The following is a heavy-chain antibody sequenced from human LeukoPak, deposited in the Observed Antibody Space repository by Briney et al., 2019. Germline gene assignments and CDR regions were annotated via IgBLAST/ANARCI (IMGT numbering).Heavy chain of an antibody. CDR1: GGSFSGYY. Sequence: SETLSLTCAVYGGSFSGYYWSWIRQPPGKGLEWIGEINHSGSTNYNPSLKSRVTISVDTSKNQFSLKLSSVTAADTAVYYCARTVGSSTRYNWYDPWGQGTLVTVSS. CDR2: INHSGST. D-gene: IGHD2-2*01. J-gene: IGHJ5*02. CDR3: ARTVGSSTRYNWYDP. V-gene: IGHV4-34*01.